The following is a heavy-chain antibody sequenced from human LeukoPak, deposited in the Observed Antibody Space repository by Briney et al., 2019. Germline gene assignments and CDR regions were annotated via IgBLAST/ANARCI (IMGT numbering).Heavy chain of an antibody. D-gene: IGHD3-22*01. V-gene: IGHV3-21*01. J-gene: IGHJ4*02. CDR1: GFTFSSYG. Sequence: EGSLRLSCAASGFTFSSYGLNWDRQAPGKGLEWVSTISSGGHIYYEDSVKGRFTISRDNAKNSLYLQMNSLRAEDTAVYYCARDQDGGKYYYESSGYSHWGQGILVTVSS. CDR3: ARDQDGGKYYYESSGYSH. CDR2: ISSGGHI.